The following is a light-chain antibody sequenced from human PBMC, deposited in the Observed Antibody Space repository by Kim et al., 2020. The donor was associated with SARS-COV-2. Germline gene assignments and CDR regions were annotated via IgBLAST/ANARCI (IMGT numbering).Light chain of an antibody. J-gene: IGLJ2*01. CDR2: TTD. Sequence: GKRVTISCSGGSSTFGVKVVYWYQQFPGTAPKLLIYTTDQRPSGVPDRFSGSKSGTSASLAISGLRSEDEADYYCAAWDDSLSGPVFGGGTQLTVL. V-gene: IGLV1-47*01. CDR3: AAWDDSLSGPV. CDR1: SSTFGVKV.